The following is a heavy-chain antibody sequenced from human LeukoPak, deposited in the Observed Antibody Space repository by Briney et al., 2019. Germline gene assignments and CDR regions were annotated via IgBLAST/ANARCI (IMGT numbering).Heavy chain of an antibody. J-gene: IGHJ3*02. CDR3: ARERGGYNYDSSGYHHDAFDI. D-gene: IGHD3-22*01. CDR2: IKQDGRDK. Sequence: GGSLRLSCAASGFTFGTYWMTWVRQAPGKGLEWVANIKQDGRDKYYVDSVKGRFTISRDNAKNSLYLQMNSLRAEDTAVYYCARERGGYNYDSSGYHHDAFDIWGQGSVVTVSS. CDR1: GFTFGTYW. V-gene: IGHV3-7*01.